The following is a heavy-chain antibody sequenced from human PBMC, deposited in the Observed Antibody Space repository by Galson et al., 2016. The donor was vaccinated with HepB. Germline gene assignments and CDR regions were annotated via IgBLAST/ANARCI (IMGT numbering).Heavy chain of an antibody. CDR2: FIPTLTTA. Sequence: SVKVSCKASGGTFSTYAISWVRQAPGQGLEWMGGFIPTLTTANYAQNFQGRVTIIADKSTRTVHMQLSSLRYEDTAVYYCAKTAFRADDGSDCYYDGMDVWGQGTTVTVSS. CDR3: AKTAFRADDGSDCYYDGMDV. J-gene: IGHJ6*02. D-gene: IGHD3-3*02. CDR1: GGTFSTYA. V-gene: IGHV1-69*06.